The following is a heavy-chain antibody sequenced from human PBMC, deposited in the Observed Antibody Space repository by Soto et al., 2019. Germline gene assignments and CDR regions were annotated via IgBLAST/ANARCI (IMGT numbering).Heavy chain of an antibody. V-gene: IGHV1-18*01. D-gene: IGHD6-13*01. CDR3: ARDVAAAAP. J-gene: IGHJ5*02. CDR2: ISPYNGNT. CDR1: GYPFTHYG. Sequence: ASVKVSCKSSGYPFTHYGITWVRQAPGQGLEWMGWISPYNGNTNYGQTLQGRVTLTTDTSTSTVYMELRSLRSDDTAVYYCARDVAAAAPWGQGTLVTVSS.